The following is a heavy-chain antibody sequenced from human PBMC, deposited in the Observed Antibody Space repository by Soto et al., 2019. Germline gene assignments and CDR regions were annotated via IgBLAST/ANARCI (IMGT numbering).Heavy chain of an antibody. Sequence: PGGSLRLSCAASGFTFSSYGMHWGRQAPGKGLEWVAVISYDGSNKYYVDSVKGRFTISRDNSKNTVYLQMNSLRAEDTAVYYFAKAQTTVTTTYYYYGMDVWGQGTTVTVSS. CDR3: AKAQTTVTTTYYYYGMDV. CDR2: ISYDGSNK. CDR1: GFTFSSYG. J-gene: IGHJ6*02. D-gene: IGHD4-17*01. V-gene: IGHV3-30*18.